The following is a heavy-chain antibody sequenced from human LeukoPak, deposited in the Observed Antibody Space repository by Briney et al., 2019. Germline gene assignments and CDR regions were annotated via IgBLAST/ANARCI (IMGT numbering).Heavy chain of an antibody. CDR3: ARDRFATTVVRLDFDY. D-gene: IGHD2/OR15-2a*01. V-gene: IGHV3-13*01. CDR1: GFAFNAHD. CDR2: IGTAGDT. Sequence: GGSLRLSCAASGFAFNAHDMHWVRQPTGEGLEWVSAIGTAGDTFYPDSVKGRFTISRDNSKNTLYLQMRSLRTEDTAVYYCARDRFATTVVRLDFDYRGQGTLVTVSS. J-gene: IGHJ4*02.